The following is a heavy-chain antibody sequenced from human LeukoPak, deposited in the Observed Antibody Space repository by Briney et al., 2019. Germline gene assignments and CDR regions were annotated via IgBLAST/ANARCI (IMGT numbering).Heavy chain of an antibody. Sequence: GGSLRLSCVASGFTFSSYGMHWVRQAPGKGLEWVAVISYDGSNKYYAESVKGRFTISRDNSKNTLYLQMNSLRAEDTAVYYCAKWAGVYYYDSSGYLSGFDYWGQGTLVTVSS. V-gene: IGHV3-30*18. CDR3: AKWAGVYYYDSSGYLSGFDY. D-gene: IGHD3-22*01. CDR2: ISYDGSNK. CDR1: GFTFSSYG. J-gene: IGHJ4*02.